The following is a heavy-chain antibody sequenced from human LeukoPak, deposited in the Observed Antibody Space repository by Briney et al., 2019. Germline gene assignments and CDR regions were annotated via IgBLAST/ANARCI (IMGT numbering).Heavy chain of an antibody. CDR3: ASFKHAREIQLYYYYGMDV. J-gene: IGHJ6*02. Sequence: QSGGSLTLSCAASGFTFSVSAIHWVRQAPGKGLVWVSRINSDGSSTSYADSVKGRFTISRDNAKNTLYLQMNSLRAEDTAVYYCASFKHAREIQLYYYYGMDVWGQGTTVTVSS. D-gene: IGHD5-18*01. V-gene: IGHV3-74*01. CDR2: INSDGSST. CDR1: GFTFSVSA.